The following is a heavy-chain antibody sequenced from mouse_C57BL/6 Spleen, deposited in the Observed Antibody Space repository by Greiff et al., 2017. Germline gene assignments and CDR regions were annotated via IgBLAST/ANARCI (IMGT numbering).Heavy chain of an antibody. CDR3: ARGYINYGAWFAY. Sequence: EVKVVESGGGLVKPGGSLKLSCAASGFTFSDYGMHWVRQAPEKGLEWVAYISSGSSTIYYADTVKGRFTISRDNAKNTLFLQMTSLRSEDTAMYYCARGYINYGAWFAYWGQGTLVTVSA. V-gene: IGHV5-17*01. J-gene: IGHJ3*01. D-gene: IGHD2-5*01. CDR2: ISSGSSTI. CDR1: GFTFSDYG.